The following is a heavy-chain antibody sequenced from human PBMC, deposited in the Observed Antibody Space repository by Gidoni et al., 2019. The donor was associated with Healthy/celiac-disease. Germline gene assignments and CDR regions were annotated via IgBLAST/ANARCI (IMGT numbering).Heavy chain of an antibody. CDR2: IYYSGST. CDR1: GGSVSSGSYY. J-gene: IGHJ4*02. D-gene: IGHD3-10*01. CDR3: ASDHGIYGSGNY. V-gene: IGHV4-61*01. Sequence: QVQLQESGPGLVKPSETLSLTCTVSGGSVSSGSYYWSWIRQPPGKGLEWIGYIYYSGSTNYNPSLKSRVTISVDTSKNQFSLKLSSVTAADTAVYYCASDHGIYGSGNYWGQGTLVTVSS.